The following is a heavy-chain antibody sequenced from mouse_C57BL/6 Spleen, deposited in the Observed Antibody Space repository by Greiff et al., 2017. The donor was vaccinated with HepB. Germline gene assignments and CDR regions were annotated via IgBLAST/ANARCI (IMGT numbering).Heavy chain of an antibody. Sequence: QVQLKESGPELVKPGASVKISCKASGYSFTSYYIHWVKQRPGQGLEWIGWIYPGSGNTKYNEKFKGKATLTADTSSSTAYMQLSSLTSEDSAVYYCARPDLYYASLGAMDYWGQGTSVTVSS. CDR1: GYSFTSYY. CDR2: IYPGSGNT. V-gene: IGHV1-66*01. CDR3: ARPDLYYASLGAMDY. D-gene: IGHD2-1*01. J-gene: IGHJ4*01.